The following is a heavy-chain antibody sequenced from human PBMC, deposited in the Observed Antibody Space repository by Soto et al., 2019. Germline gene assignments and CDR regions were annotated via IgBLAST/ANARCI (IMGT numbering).Heavy chain of an antibody. Sequence: QITLKESGSTLVNPTQTLTLTCTFSGFSLSSTRMAVGWIRQPPGKALEWLALIYWDDDKRYSPFLKSRLTITKDSSKNQVVLTMSNMDPVDTARYYCAHIVVAGLGYYFDYWGQGTLVTVSS. J-gene: IGHJ4*02. CDR1: GFSLSSTRMA. V-gene: IGHV2-5*02. CDR3: AHIVVAGLGYYFDY. D-gene: IGHD6-19*01. CDR2: IYWDDDK.